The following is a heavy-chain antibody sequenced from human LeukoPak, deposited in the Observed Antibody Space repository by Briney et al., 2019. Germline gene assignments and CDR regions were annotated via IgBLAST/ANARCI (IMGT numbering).Heavy chain of an antibody. D-gene: IGHD6-19*01. CDR3: AKDPRYSSGWYEPYFDY. CDR1: GFSFSTYA. V-gene: IGHV3-30-3*01. CDR2: ISNDGSDK. J-gene: IGHJ4*02. Sequence: GGSLRLSCAASGFSFSTYAMHWVRQAPGKGLEWVAIISNDGSDKYYADSVKGRFTISRDNSKNTLYLQMNSLRAEDTAVYYCAKDPRYSSGWYEPYFDYWGQGTLVTVSS.